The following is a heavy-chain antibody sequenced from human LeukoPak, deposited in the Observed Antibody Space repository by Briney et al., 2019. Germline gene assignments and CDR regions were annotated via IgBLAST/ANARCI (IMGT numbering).Heavy chain of an antibody. CDR1: GYTFTSYG. Sequence: RGASVKVSCKVSGYTFTSYGISGVRQAPGQGLEWMGWISAYNGNTNYAQKLQGRVTMTTDTSTSTAYMELRSLRSDDTAVYYCARDPGIAARRLFDYWGQGTLVTVSS. D-gene: IGHD6-6*01. J-gene: IGHJ4*02. CDR2: ISAYNGNT. V-gene: IGHV1-18*01. CDR3: ARDPGIAARRLFDY.